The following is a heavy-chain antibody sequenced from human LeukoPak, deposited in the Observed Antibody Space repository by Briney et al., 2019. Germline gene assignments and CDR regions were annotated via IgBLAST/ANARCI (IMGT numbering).Heavy chain of an antibody. Sequence: GGSLRLSCAASGFTFDDYGVSWVRQAPGKGLEWVSGINWNGGSTGYADSVKGRFTISRDNAKNSLYLQMNSLRAEDTAVYYCARGVVGIAAAGKIYYYYYMDVWGKGTTVTVSS. D-gene: IGHD6-13*01. J-gene: IGHJ6*03. V-gene: IGHV3-20*04. CDR2: INWNGGST. CDR1: GFTFDDYG. CDR3: ARGVVGIAAAGKIYYYYYMDV.